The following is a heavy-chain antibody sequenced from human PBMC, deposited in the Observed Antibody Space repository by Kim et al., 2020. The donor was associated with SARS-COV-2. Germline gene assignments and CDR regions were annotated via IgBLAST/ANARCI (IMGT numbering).Heavy chain of an antibody. CDR3: ARDNYYTMDV. J-gene: IGHJ6*02. D-gene: IGHD3-22*01. Sequence: RYADSVKGRFTISRDDAKNTLYLQMNSLRAEDTAVYYCARDNYYTMDVWGQGTTVTVSS. V-gene: IGHV3-74*01.